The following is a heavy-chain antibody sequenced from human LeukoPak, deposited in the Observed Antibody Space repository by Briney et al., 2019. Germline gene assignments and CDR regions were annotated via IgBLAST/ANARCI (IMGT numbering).Heavy chain of an antibody. V-gene: IGHV1-2*02. Sequence: ASVKVSCKASGYSFTGHFMHWVRQTPGQGLEWVGWINPNSGATNYAVRFQGKISMTSDTSITTAYMELSILGPADTAVYFCARGSLANWNDFGSFDPWGQGTLVTVSS. J-gene: IGHJ5*02. CDR1: GYSFTGHF. CDR3: ARGSLANWNDFGSFDP. CDR2: INPNSGAT. D-gene: IGHD1-1*01.